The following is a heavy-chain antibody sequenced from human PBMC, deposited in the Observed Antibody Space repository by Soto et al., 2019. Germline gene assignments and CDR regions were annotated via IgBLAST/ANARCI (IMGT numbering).Heavy chain of an antibody. Sequence: QAQLVQSGAEVKKPGASVNVSCKASGYNYNSHYLHWVRQAPGQGLEWMGVINPGGGSPSYAQKFQGRVTMTRDRSTGTFYMELRSLRSEDTAIYYCTRESYDYSSGSEVWFDPWGQGTLVTVSS. CDR1: GYNYNSHY. J-gene: IGHJ5*02. V-gene: IGHV1-46*02. CDR3: TRESYDYSSGSEVWFDP. CDR2: INPGGGSP. D-gene: IGHD6-19*01.